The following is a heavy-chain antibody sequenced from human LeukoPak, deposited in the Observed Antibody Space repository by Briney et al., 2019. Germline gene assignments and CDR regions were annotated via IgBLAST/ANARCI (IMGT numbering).Heavy chain of an antibody. V-gene: IGHV3-7*03. CDR2: IKHDGRDK. Sequence: GGSLRLSCAASGFTFSNYWMSWVRQAPGKGLEWVANIKHDGRDKHYVDSVKGRFTIARDSAKNSLNLQMNSLRAEDTAVYYCARGGNYDILTGYIFDYWGQGTLVTVSS. J-gene: IGHJ4*02. CDR1: GFTFSNYW. CDR3: ARGGNYDILTGYIFDY. D-gene: IGHD3-9*01.